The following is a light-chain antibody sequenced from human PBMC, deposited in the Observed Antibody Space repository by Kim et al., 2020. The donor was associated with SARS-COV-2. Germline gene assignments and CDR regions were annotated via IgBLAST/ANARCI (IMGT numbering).Light chain of an antibody. CDR3: QQSYSTPPRT. CDR1: QSISSY. V-gene: IGKV1-39*01. CDR2: AAS. Sequence: DIQMTQSPSSLSASVGDRVTITCRASQSISSYLNWYQQKPGKAPKLLIYAASSLQSGVSSRFSGSGSGIDFTLTISSLQPEDFASYYCQQSYSTPPRTFGQGTKVDIK. J-gene: IGKJ1*01.